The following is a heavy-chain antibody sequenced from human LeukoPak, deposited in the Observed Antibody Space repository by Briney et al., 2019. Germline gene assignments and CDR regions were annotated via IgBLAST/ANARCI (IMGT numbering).Heavy chain of an antibody. V-gene: IGHV3-48*03. Sequence: GGSLRLSCAASGFTFSSYEMNWVRLAPGKGLEWVSYISSSGSTIYYADSVKGRFTISRDSAKNSLYLQMNSLRAEDTAVYYCARARSAYYYDIRFGAFDIWGQGTMVTVSS. D-gene: IGHD3-22*01. CDR3: ARARSAYYYDIRFGAFDI. CDR2: ISSSGSTI. J-gene: IGHJ3*02. CDR1: GFTFSSYE.